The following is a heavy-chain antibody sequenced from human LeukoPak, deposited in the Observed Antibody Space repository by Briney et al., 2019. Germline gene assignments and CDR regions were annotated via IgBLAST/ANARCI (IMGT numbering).Heavy chain of an antibody. CDR3: ARARVVPAAIRRPDAFDT. CDR1: GYSISSGYY. D-gene: IGHD2-2*01. CDR2: IYHSGST. Sequence: SETLSLTCTVSGYSISSGYYWGWIRQPPGKGLEWIGSIYHSGSTYYNPSLKSRVTISVDMSKNQFSLKLSSVTAADTAVYYCARARVVPAAIRRPDAFDTWGQGTMVTVSS. V-gene: IGHV4-38-2*02. J-gene: IGHJ3*02.